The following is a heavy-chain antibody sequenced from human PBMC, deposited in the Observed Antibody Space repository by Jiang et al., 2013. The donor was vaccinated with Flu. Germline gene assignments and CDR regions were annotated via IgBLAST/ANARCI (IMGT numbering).Heavy chain of an antibody. D-gene: IGHD3-22*01. CDR3: ARGVYLGSGYYHDAFDI. CDR1: GYSISSGYY. V-gene: IGHV4-38-2*02. J-gene: IGHJ3*02. CDR2: IYHSGST. Sequence: PGLVKPSETLSLTCTVSGYSISSGYYWGWIRQPPGKGLEWIGSIYHSGSTYYNPSLKSRVTISVDTSKNQFSLKLSSVTAADTAVYYCARGVYLGSGYYHDAFDIWGQGTMVTVSS.